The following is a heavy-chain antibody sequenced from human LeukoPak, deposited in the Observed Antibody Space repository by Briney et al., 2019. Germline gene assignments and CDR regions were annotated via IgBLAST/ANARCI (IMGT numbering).Heavy chain of an antibody. D-gene: IGHD6-13*01. CDR3: ARVAYSSNWYFDY. CDR1: GYTFTGYY. J-gene: IGHJ4*02. CDR2: INPDSGGT. Sequence: ASVKVSCKASGYTFTGYYMHWVRQAPGQGLEWMGWINPDSGGTNYAQNFQGRVTLTRDTSISTAYMELSRLRSDDTAVYYCARVAYSSNWYFDYWGQGTLVTVSS. V-gene: IGHV1-2*02.